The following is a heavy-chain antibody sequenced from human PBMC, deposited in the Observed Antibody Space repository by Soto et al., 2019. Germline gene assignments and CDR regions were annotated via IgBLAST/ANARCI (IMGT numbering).Heavy chain of an antibody. J-gene: IGHJ5*02. D-gene: IGHD2-15*01. CDR1: GGSISSYD. CDR2: IYYSGST. Sequence: SETLSLTCTVSGGSISSYDWSWIRQPPGKGLEWIGYIYYSGSTNYNPSLKSRVTISVDTSKNQFSLKLSSVTAADTAVYYCARLNRRSSGGSSATGWFDPWGQGTLVTVSS. CDR3: ARLNRRSSGGSSATGWFDP. V-gene: IGHV4-59*08.